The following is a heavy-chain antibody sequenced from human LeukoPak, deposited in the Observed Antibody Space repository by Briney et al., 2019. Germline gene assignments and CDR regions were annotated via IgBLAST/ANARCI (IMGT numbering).Heavy chain of an antibody. CDR3: ARIRDNVFDY. CDR2: IKKDGSEK. Sequence: GGSLRLSCAASGFTFSGYWMSWVRRAPGKGLEWVANIKKDGSEKYYVDSVKGRFTISRDNAERSLHLQVDSLRAEDMAVYYCARIRDNVFDYWGQGTLVTVSS. V-gene: IGHV3-7*05. CDR1: GFTFSGYW. J-gene: IGHJ4*02. D-gene: IGHD1-1*01.